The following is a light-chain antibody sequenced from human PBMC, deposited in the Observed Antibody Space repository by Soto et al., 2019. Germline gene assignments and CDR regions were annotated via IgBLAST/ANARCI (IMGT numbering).Light chain of an antibody. CDR3: QQRXNWXT. CDR2: DAS. CDR1: QSVSSY. Sequence: EIVLTQSPATLSLSPGERATLSCRASQSVSSYLAWYQQKPGQAPRLLIYDASNRATGIPARFSGSGSGTDXTXXXXXXXXXXXAVYYCQQRXNWXTFGQGTKLX. J-gene: IGKJ2*01. V-gene: IGKV3-11*01.